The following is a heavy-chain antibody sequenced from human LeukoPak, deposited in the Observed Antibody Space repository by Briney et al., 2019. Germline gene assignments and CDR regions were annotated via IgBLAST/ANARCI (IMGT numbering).Heavy chain of an antibody. CDR3: AKVGGIAAAGRPQYYYYYYGMDV. Sequence: GGSLRLSCAVSGFAFGSEAMSWVRQSPARGLERVASISPGGGTTYYADSVKGRFTISRDNSKNTLYLQMNSLRAEDTAVYYCAKVGGIAAAGRPQYYYYYYGMDVWGQGTTVTVSS. CDR1: GFAFGSEA. CDR2: ISPGGGTT. D-gene: IGHD6-13*01. V-gene: IGHV3-23*01. J-gene: IGHJ6*02.